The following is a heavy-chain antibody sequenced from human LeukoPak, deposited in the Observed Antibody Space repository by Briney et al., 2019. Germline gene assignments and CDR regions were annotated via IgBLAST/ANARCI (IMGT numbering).Heavy chain of an antibody. D-gene: IGHD6-6*01. CDR1: GYSFTSYW. V-gene: IGHV5-51*01. CDR3: ARLIVGSSSTGWFDP. Sequence: GESLKVSCKGSGYSFTSYWIGWVRQMPGKGLEWMGIIYPGDSDTTYSPSFQGQVTISADKSISTAYLQWSSLKASDTAIYYCARLIVGSSSTGWFDPWGQGTLVTVSS. J-gene: IGHJ5*02. CDR2: IYPGDSDT.